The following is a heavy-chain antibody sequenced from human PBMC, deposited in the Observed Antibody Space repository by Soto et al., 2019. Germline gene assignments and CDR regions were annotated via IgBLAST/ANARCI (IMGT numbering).Heavy chain of an antibody. D-gene: IGHD5-12*01. CDR3: GGQLRDLALGMDV. CDR1: GGSISSYY. J-gene: IGHJ6*02. Sequence: QVQLQESGPGLVKPSETLSLTCTVSGGSISSYYWSWIRQPPGKGLEWLGYVYSTGSPDYNPSLKSRFTISVDTSKNQFSLKVSSVTAADTAMYYCGGQLRDLALGMDVWGQGTTVTVSS. V-gene: IGHV4-59*01. CDR2: VYSTGSP.